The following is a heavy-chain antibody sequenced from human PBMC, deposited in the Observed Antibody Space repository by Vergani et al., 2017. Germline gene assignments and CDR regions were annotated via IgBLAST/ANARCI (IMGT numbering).Heavy chain of an antibody. CDR3: ARVPYYYDSSGYYYYYYGMDV. J-gene: IGHJ6*02. CDR2: IIPILGIA. V-gene: IGHV1-69*02. Sequence: QVQLVQSGAEVKKPGSSVKVSCKASGGTFSSYTISWVRQAPGQGLEWVGRIIPILGIANYAQKFQGRVTITADKSTSTAYMELSSLRSEDTAVYYCARVPYYYDSSGYYYYYYGMDVWGQGTTVTVSS. CDR1: GGTFSSYT. D-gene: IGHD3-22*01.